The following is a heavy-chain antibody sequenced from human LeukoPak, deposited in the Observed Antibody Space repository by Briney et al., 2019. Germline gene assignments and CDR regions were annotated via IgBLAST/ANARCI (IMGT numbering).Heavy chain of an antibody. CDR2: IYNSGST. D-gene: IGHD2-15*01. CDR1: EFTVSSNC. CDR3: GRQVWRNSSGGSCLARAVDI. V-gene: IGHV3-66*04. Sequence: PGGSLRLSCGASEFTVSSNCMSWVRQASGKGLEWVSVIYNSGSTYYADSVKGRFTISRDKSKNTLYLQMNSLRAEDTAGYYCGRQVWRNSSGGSCLARAVDIWGQGTMVTVSS. J-gene: IGHJ3*02.